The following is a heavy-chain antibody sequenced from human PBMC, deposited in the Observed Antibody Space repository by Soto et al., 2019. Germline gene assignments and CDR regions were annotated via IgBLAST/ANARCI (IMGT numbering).Heavy chain of an antibody. CDR1: GGTFSSYA. V-gene: IGHV1-69*13. J-gene: IGHJ6*02. D-gene: IGHD2-2*01. Sequence: SVKVSCKASGGTFSSYAISWVRQAPGQGLEWMGGIIPIFGTANYAQKFQGRVTITADESTSTAYMELSSLRSEDTAVYYCASKGEDIVVVPAPPVYYYYGMDVWGQGTTVTVSS. CDR2: IIPIFGTA. CDR3: ASKGEDIVVVPAPPVYYYYGMDV.